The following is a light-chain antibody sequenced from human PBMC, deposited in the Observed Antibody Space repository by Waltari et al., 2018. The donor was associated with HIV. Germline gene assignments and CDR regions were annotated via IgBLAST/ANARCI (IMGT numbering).Light chain of an antibody. CDR2: AAS. Sequence: VFTQSPATLSFSPGERANLSCSASQNINYYLPWYQQKHGQAPRPLIYAASSRATGIPARFSGSGYGTDFTLSIGSLEAEDSAVYYCQHSGNWPRSFGQGTKVEIK. V-gene: IGKV3-11*01. CDR1: QNINYY. J-gene: IGKJ2*01. CDR3: QHSGNWPRS.